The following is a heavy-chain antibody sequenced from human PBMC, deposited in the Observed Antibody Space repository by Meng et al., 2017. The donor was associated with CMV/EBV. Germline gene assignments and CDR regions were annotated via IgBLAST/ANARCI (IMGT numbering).Heavy chain of an antibody. Sequence: SETLSLTCAVYGGSFSGYYWSWIRQPPGKGLEWIGEINHSGSTNYNPSLKSRVTISVDTSKNQFSLKLSSVTAADTAVYYCAIISIAVAGPLDYWGQGTLVTVSS. CDR3: AIISIAVAGPLDY. CDR1: GGSFSGYY. D-gene: IGHD6-19*01. V-gene: IGHV4-34*01. J-gene: IGHJ4*02. CDR2: INHSGST.